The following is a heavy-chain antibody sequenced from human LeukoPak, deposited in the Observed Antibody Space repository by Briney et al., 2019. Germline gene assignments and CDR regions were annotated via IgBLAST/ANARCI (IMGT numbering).Heavy chain of an antibody. CDR1: GFTVSSNY. CDR3: ARDLGSSSWPLGFDY. V-gene: IGHV3-53*01. Sequence: GGSLRLSCAASGFTVSSNYMSWVRQAPGKGLEWVSVIYSGGSTCYADSLKGRFTISIDISKNTLYLHMNSLRAEDTAVYYCARDLGSSSWPLGFDYWGQGTLVTVSS. D-gene: IGHD6-13*01. J-gene: IGHJ4*02. CDR2: IYSGGST.